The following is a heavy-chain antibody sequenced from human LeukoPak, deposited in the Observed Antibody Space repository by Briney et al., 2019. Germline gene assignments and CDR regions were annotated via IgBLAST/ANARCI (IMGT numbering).Heavy chain of an antibody. Sequence: ASAKVSSKASGYTFTSYGISWVRQAPGQGLEWRGWISAYNGNRNYAQKLQGRVTMTTDTSTSTAYMELRSLTSDDTAVSYCARADPYSYHSSGPDYCGQGTLVTVSS. V-gene: IGHV1-18*01. J-gene: IGHJ4*02. CDR1: GYTFTSYG. CDR3: ARADPYSYHSSGPDY. CDR2: ISAYNGNR. D-gene: IGHD3-22*01.